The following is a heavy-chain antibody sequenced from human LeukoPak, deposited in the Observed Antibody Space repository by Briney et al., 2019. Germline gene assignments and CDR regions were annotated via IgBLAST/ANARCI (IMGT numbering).Heavy chain of an antibody. D-gene: IGHD3-22*01. J-gene: IGHJ4*02. CDR2: INPEDSDT. CDR3: ARQWLFDY. CDR1: GYGFSTYW. Sequence: GESLKISCKASGYGFSTYWIAWVRQMPGKGLEWMGIINPEDSDTRYSPSFEGQVTISADKSISAAYLQWNSLKASDTAIYYCARQWLFDYWGQGTLVTVSS. V-gene: IGHV5-51*01.